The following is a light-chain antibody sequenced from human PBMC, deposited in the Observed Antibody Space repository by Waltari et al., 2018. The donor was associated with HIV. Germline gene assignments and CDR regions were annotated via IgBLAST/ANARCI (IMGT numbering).Light chain of an antibody. V-gene: IGKV1-5*03. CDR3: QQYNSYSRT. CDR1: QSISSW. Sequence: DIQMTQSPYTLSASVGDRVTITCRASQSISSWLAWYKQKPGKAPKLLIYKASSLESGVPSRFSGSGSGTEFTLTISSLQPDDFATYYCQQYNSYSRTFGQGTKVEIK. J-gene: IGKJ1*01. CDR2: KAS.